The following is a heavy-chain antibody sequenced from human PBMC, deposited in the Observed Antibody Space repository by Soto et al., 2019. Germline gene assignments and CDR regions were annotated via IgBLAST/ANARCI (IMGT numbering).Heavy chain of an antibody. CDR3: ARGYGGYFDD. D-gene: IGHD4-17*01. Sequence: QVQLVQSGAEVKKPGSSVKVSCKASGVTINSFAVTWVRQAPGQGFQWLGGITPLFETTNYAQNFQGRVTITADESTTTSYMELRGLASEDTAVYDCARGYGGYFDDWGQGTLVIVSS. CDR1: GVTINSFA. V-gene: IGHV1-69*01. J-gene: IGHJ4*02. CDR2: ITPLFETT.